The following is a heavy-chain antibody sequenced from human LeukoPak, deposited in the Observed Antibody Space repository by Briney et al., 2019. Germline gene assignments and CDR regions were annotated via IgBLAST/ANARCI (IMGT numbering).Heavy chain of an antibody. CDR1: GDSVINDY. Sequence: PSETLSLTCNVSGDSVINDYWSWIRQSPGRGLEWIANVFHSGSSNYNPSFRSRATISIDVSRNQFSLRLTSLTAADTATYYCVRRRTRYLLSWFDSWGQGLLVTVSS. V-gene: IGHV4-59*08. CDR3: VRRRTRYLLSWFDS. J-gene: IGHJ5*01. CDR2: VFHSGSS. D-gene: IGHD3-16*02.